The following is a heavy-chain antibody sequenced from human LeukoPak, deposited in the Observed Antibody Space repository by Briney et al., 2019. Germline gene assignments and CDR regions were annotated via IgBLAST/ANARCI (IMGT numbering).Heavy chain of an antibody. D-gene: IGHD3-22*01. J-gene: IGHJ4*02. CDR1: GFTFSSYA. V-gene: IGHV3-30*01. CDR2: ISYDGSNK. Sequence: GRSLRLSCAASGFTFSSYAMHWVRQAPGKGLEWVAVISYDGSNKYYADSVKGRFTISRDNSKNTLYLQMNSLRAEDTAVYYCARDGRAYTMIRYQSPDYWGQGTLVTVSS. CDR3: ARDGRAYTMIRYQSPDY.